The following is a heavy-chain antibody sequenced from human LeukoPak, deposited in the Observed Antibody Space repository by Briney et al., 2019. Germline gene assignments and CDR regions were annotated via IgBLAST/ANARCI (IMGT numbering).Heavy chain of an antibody. Sequence: PSETLSLTCAVYGGSFSGYYWSWIRQPPRKGLEWIGEINHSGSTNYNPSLKSRVTISVDTSKNQFSLKLSSVTAADTAVYYCARRIRGVIRGYYFDYWGQGTLVTVSS. CDR3: ARRIRGVIRGYYFDY. D-gene: IGHD3-10*01. CDR1: GGSFSGYY. CDR2: INHSGST. V-gene: IGHV4-34*01. J-gene: IGHJ4*02.